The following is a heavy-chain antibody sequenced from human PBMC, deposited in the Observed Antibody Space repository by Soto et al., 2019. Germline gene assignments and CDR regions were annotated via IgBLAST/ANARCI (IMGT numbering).Heavy chain of an antibody. D-gene: IGHD2-2*01. V-gene: IGHV4-61*01. CDR2: ISYSGST. Sequence: SYSTALTCSVSGGSVTNASFYWNWIRQPPGKGLEWTGYISYSGSTNYNPSLRSRVTISVDTSKNQFSLRLTSATAADTAVYYCARGDAINWFDSWGQGTRVTVSS. CDR1: GGSVTNASFY. CDR3: ARGDAINWFDS. J-gene: IGHJ5*01.